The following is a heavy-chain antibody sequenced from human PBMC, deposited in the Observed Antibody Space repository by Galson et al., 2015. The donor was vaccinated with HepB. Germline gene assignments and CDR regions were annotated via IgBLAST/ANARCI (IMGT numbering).Heavy chain of an antibody. V-gene: IGHV3-30*04. CDR2: ISNQGNNQ. CDR3: ARDQDHFVTSVRGVDFGLHFDL. D-gene: IGHD3-10*01. J-gene: IGHJ4*02. CDR1: GFTFDSHA. Sequence: SLRLSCAASGFTFDSHAMHWVRQAPGKGLEWVAVISNQGNNQFYTDSVTDRFTISRDNSNNALYLQMNSLRPEDTAVYYCARDQDHFVTSVRGVDFGLHFDLWGQGTLVTVSS.